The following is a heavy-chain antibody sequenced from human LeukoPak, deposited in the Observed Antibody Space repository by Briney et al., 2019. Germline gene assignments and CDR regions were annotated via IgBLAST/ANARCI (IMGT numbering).Heavy chain of an antibody. CDR1: GGSFSGYY. D-gene: IGHD3-22*01. J-gene: IGHJ4*02. V-gene: IGHV4-34*01. CDR3: ARSGEYHDSSGYYRAYYYFDY. CDR2: INHSGST. Sequence: SETLSLTCAVYGGSFSGYYWSWIRQPPGKGLEWIGEINHSGSTNYNPSLKGRVTISVDTSKNQFSLKLSSVTAADTAVYYCARSGEYHDSSGYYRAYYYFDYWGQGTLVTVSS.